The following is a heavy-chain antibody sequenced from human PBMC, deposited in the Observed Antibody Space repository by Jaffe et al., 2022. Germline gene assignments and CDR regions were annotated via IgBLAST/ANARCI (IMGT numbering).Heavy chain of an antibody. D-gene: IGHD2-15*01. J-gene: IGHJ6*03. CDR1: GFTFSSYG. CDR3: AKPSVGTKGGYCSGGSCYSVKHYYMDV. Sequence: QVQLVESGGGVVQPGGSLRLSCAASGFTFSSYGMHWVRQAPGKGLEWVAFIRYDGSNKYYADSVKGRFTISRDNSKNTLYLQMNSLRAEDTAVYYCAKPSVGTKGGYCSGGSCYSVKHYYMDVWGKGTTVTVSS. CDR2: IRYDGSNK. V-gene: IGHV3-30*02.